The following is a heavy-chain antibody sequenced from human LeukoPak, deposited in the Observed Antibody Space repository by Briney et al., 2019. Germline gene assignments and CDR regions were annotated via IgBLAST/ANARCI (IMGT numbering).Heavy chain of an antibody. J-gene: IGHJ5*02. CDR3: ARLSRYYDSSGYYYSGWFDP. CDR1: GGTFSSYD. D-gene: IGHD3-22*01. CDR2: IIPIFGIA. V-gene: IGHV1-69*04. Sequence: ASVKVSCKASGGTFSSYDISWVRQAPGQGLEWMGRIIPIFGIANYAQKFQGRVTITADKSTSTAYMELSSLRSEDTAVYYCARLSRYYDSSGYYYSGWFDPWGQGTLVTVSS.